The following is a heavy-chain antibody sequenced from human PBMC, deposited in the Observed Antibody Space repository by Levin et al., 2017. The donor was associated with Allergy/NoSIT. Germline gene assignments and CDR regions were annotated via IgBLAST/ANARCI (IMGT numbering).Heavy chain of an antibody. V-gene: IGHV4-4*02. CDR2: VFQSGRT. Sequence: GSLRLSCAVSGASISSFTCWTWVRQAPGKGLEWIGEVFQSGRTNYNPALRSRVAISIDRSNNQVSLEVTSLTAAATAVYYCATSMWFGMQPEYWGQGTLVTVAS. CDR3: ATSMWFGMQPEY. J-gene: IGHJ4*02. D-gene: IGHD3-10*01. CDR1: GASISSFTC.